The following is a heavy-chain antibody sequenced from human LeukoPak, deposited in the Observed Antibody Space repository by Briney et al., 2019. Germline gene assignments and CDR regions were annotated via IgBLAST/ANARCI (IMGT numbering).Heavy chain of an antibody. CDR1: GGSISSYY. CDR2: IYYSGST. CDR3: ARDPRDGYRDAFDI. V-gene: IGHV4-59*01. Sequence: SETLSLTCTVPGGSISSYYWNWIRQPPGKGLEWIGYIYYSGSTNYNPSLKSRVTISVDTSKNQFSLKVSSVTSADTGVYYCARDPRDGYRDAFDIWGQGKMVTVSS. D-gene: IGHD5-24*01. J-gene: IGHJ3*02.